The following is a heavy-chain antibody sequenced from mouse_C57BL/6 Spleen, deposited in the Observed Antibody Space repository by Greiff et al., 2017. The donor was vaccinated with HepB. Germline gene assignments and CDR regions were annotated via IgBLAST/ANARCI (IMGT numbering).Heavy chain of an antibody. J-gene: IGHJ2*01. V-gene: IGHV1-4*01. D-gene: IGHD2-4*01. CDR1: GYTFTSYT. Sequence: QVQLKQSGAELARPGASVKMSCKASGYTFTSYTMHWVKQRPGQGLEWIGYINPSSGYTKYNQKFKDKATLTADKSSSTAYMQLSSLTSEDSAVYYCARSYDYDGNFDYWGQGTTLTVSS. CDR3: ARSYDYDGNFDY. CDR2: INPSSGYT.